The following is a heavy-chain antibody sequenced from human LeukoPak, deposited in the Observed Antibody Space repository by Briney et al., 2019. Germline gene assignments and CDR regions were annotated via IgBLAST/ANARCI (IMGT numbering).Heavy chain of an antibody. CDR3: ARDGYDADGYLDY. V-gene: IGHV1-3*01. CDR2: INPANGNA. Sequence: GASVKVSCKASGYPFRSYVIHWLRQAPGQSLEWIGWINPANGNAKYSQNFQGRVTITRDTSASVVYTELSSLRYEDTAVYYCARDGYDADGYLDYWGQGALVPVSS. D-gene: IGHD5-12*01. J-gene: IGHJ4*02. CDR1: GYPFRSYV.